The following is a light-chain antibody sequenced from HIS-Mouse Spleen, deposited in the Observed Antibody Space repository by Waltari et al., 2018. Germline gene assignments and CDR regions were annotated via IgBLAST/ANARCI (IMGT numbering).Light chain of an antibody. CDR1: SSDGGGYNY. J-gene: IGLJ2*01. CDR3: SSYTSSSTLVV. V-gene: IGLV2-14*03. CDR2: DVS. Sequence: QSALTQPAAVSGSPGTSITISCPGTSSDGGGYNYVSWYQQHPGKAPKLMIYDVSNRPSGVSNRFSGSKSGNTASLTISGLQAEDEADYYCSSYTSSSTLVVFGGGTKLTVL.